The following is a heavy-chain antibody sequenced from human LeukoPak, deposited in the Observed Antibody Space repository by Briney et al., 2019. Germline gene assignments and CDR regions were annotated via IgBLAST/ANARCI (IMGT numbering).Heavy chain of an antibody. Sequence: GGSLRLSCAASGFTFSSYAMSWVRQAPGKGLEWVSSISSSSSYIYYADSVKGRFTISRDNAKNSLYLQMNSLRAEDTAVYYCASSGEGITMIVVVGPLDYWGQGTLVTVSS. CDR3: ASSGEGITMIVVVGPLDY. CDR1: GFTFSSYA. D-gene: IGHD3-22*01. V-gene: IGHV3-21*01. J-gene: IGHJ4*02. CDR2: ISSSSSYI.